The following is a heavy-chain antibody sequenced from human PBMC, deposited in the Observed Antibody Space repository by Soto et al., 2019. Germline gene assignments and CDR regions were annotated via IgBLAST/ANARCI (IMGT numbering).Heavy chain of an antibody. Sequence: PGGSLRLSCAASGFSITNTWMHWVRQAPGKGLEWVGRVKSKADGGTADYAAPVKGRFTVSRDDSKNTQYLQMNSLKMEDTAVYYCALRYCSRTTCPPLNSYFYIDVWGKGTTVTVSS. V-gene: IGHV3-15*07. CDR2: VKSKADGGTA. J-gene: IGHJ6*03. D-gene: IGHD2-2*01. CDR3: ALRYCSRTTCPPLNSYFYIDV. CDR1: GFSITNTW.